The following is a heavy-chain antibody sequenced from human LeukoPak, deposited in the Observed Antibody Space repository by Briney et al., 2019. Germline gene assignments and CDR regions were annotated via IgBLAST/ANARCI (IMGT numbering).Heavy chain of an antibody. J-gene: IGHJ5*02. V-gene: IGHV1-2*02. CDR2: INPKRGGT. CDR1: GYTFTDYY. Sequence: ASVKVSCKASGYTFTDYYIHWVRQAPGQGLEWMGWINPKRGGTHYAQKFQGRVTMTRDTSISTAYMELGRLTSDDTAVYYCARDPSGSCSSGTCYVNWFDPWGQGTLVTVSS. CDR3: ARDPSGSCSSGTCYVNWFDP. D-gene: IGHD2-15*01.